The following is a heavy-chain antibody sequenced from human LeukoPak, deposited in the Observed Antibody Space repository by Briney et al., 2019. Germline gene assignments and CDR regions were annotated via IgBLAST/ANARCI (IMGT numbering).Heavy chain of an antibody. CDR3: ARGLIAQSLNWFDP. CDR1: GGSISSYY. Sequence: SETLSLTCTVSGGSISSYYWSWIRQPPGKGLEWIGYIYYSGSTNYNPSLKSRVTISVDTSKNQFSLKLSSVTAADTAVYYCARGLIAQSLNWFDPWGQGTLVTVSS. D-gene: IGHD6-13*01. J-gene: IGHJ5*02. CDR2: IYYSGST. V-gene: IGHV4-59*01.